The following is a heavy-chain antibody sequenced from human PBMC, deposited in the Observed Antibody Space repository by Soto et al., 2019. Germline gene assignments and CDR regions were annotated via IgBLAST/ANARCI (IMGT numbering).Heavy chain of an antibody. CDR1: GGTSSDYA. D-gene: IGHD1-7*01. CDR2: IIPIFGTA. Sequence: QVLLVQSGTEVKKPGSSVKVSCQASGGTSSDYALTWVRQAPGQGLEWMGGIIPIFGTANYAKRFQGRVSNTRDESSSTAYMEFSSLKSEDTAVYYCAGSFKDGVGTFDALYVWGHGTMVMVSS. J-gene: IGHJ3*01. V-gene: IGHV1-69*01. CDR3: AGSFKDGVGTFDALYV.